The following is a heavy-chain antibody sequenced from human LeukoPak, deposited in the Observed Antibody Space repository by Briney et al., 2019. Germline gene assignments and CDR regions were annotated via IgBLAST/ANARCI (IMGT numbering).Heavy chain of an antibody. Sequence: GGSLRLSCAASGFTFSSYAMSWVRQAPGKGLEWVSLISGSGGSTYYADSVKGRFTISRDNAKSSLYMQMNSLRAEDTAVYYCARGDWYSFDYWGQGTLVTVSS. D-gene: IGHD6-19*01. V-gene: IGHV3-23*01. CDR3: ARGDWYSFDY. J-gene: IGHJ4*02. CDR2: ISGSGGST. CDR1: GFTFSSYA.